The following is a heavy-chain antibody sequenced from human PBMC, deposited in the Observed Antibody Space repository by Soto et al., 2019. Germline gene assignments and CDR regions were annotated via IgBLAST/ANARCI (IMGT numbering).Heavy chain of an antibody. CDR2: ISGSGGST. CDR3: AKRVSYSSGWYYFDY. V-gene: IGHV3-23*01. CDR1: GFSFSSYA. D-gene: IGHD6-19*01. Sequence: SGFSFSSYAMSWVRQAPGKGLEWVSAISGSGGSTCYADSVKGRFTISRDNSKNTLYLQMNSLRAEDTAVYYCAKRVSYSSGWYYFDYWGQGTLVTSPQ. J-gene: IGHJ4*02.